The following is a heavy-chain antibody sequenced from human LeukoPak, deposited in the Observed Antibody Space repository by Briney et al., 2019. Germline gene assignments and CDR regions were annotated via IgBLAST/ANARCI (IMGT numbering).Heavy chain of an antibody. Sequence: GRSPRLSCAASGFTFSNYGTHWVRQAPGKGLEWVAVIWYDGSKTYYADSVKGRFTISRDNSKNTLYLQMSSLRAEDTAVYYCARDRYYGSENYYYYYYMDVWGKGTTVTVSS. J-gene: IGHJ6*03. D-gene: IGHD3-10*01. CDR2: IWYDGSKT. CDR3: ARDRYYGSENYYYYYYMDV. V-gene: IGHV3-33*01. CDR1: GFTFSNYG.